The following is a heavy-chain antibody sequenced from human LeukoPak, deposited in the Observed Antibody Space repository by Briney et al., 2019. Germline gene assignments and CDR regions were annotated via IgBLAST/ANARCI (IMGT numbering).Heavy chain of an antibody. CDR3: AREGIAVAGTLSQLDDY. D-gene: IGHD6-19*01. CDR1: GYTFTGYY. J-gene: IGHJ4*02. Sequence: VASVKVSCKASGYTFTGYYMHWVRQAPGQGLEWMGWINPNSGDTNYAQKFQGRVTMTRDTSISTAYMELSRLRSDDTAVYYCAREGIAVAGTLSQLDDYWGQGTLVTVSS. V-gene: IGHV1-2*02. CDR2: INPNSGDT.